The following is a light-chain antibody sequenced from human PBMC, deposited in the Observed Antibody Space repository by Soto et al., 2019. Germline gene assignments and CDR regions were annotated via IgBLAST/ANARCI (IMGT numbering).Light chain of an antibody. CDR2: GAF. CDR1: QSVAYTY. CDR3: QQYGALPPT. V-gene: IGKV3-20*01. Sequence: EIVLTQSPGTLSLSPGERATLSCGASQSVAYTYLAWYQQKPGQAPRLLIHGAFSRAPGIPDRFSGSGSGTDFTLTISRLEPEDFAVYHCQQYGALPPTFGQGTKVDIK. J-gene: IGKJ1*01.